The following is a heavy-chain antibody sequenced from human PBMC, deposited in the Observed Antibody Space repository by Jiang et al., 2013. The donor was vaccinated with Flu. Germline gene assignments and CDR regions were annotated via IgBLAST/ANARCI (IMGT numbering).Heavy chain of an antibody. V-gene: IGHV1-24*01. CDR3: ATDPGAGYYFDY. J-gene: IGHJ4*02. D-gene: IGHD3-10*01. CDR1: GYTLTELS. Sequence: GAEVKKPGASVKVSCKVSGYTLTELSMHWVRQAPGKGPEWMGGFDPEDGETIYAQKFQGRVTMTEDTSTDTAYMELSSLRSEDTAVYYCATDPGAGYYFDYWGQGTLVTVSS. CDR2: FDPEDGET.